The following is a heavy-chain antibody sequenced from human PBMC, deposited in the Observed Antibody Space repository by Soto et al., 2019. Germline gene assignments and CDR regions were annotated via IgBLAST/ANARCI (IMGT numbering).Heavy chain of an antibody. Sequence: QVQLPESGPGLVKPSETLSLTCTVSGGSISGYYWTWIRQPAGKGLEWIGRKHTSGTTNYNPSLKSRVTMSIDTSTNQFSLNLSSVTAADTAVYYCARGGEFYVLDVWGQGTTVAVSS. D-gene: IGHD3-16*01. CDR1: GGSISGYY. J-gene: IGHJ6*02. CDR2: KHTSGTT. CDR3: ARGGEFYVLDV. V-gene: IGHV4-4*07.